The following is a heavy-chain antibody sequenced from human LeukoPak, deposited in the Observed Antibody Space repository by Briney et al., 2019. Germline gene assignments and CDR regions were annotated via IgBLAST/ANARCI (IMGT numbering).Heavy chain of an antibody. D-gene: IGHD5-12*01. CDR2: IRYDGSNS. CDR1: RFTFSSYG. V-gene: IGHV3-30*02. J-gene: IGHJ4*02. Sequence: GGSLRLSCVGSRFTFSSYGMHWVRQAPGEGLEWVAFIRYDGSNSYYIDSVKGRFTISRDNSKNTLYLQMNSLRAEDTAVYYCAKDQWIEQMLGSHCDYWGQGTLVTVSS. CDR3: AKDQWIEQMLGSHCDY.